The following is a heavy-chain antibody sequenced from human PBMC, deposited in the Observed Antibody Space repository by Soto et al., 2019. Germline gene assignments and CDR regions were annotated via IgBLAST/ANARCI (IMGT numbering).Heavy chain of an antibody. V-gene: IGHV3-30-3*01. D-gene: IGHD3-22*01. CDR2: ISYDGSNK. J-gene: IGHJ6*02. Sequence: GGSLRLSCAASGFTFSSYAMHWVRQAPGKGLEWVAVISYDGSNKYYADSVKGRFTISRDNSKNTLYLQMNSLRAEDTAVYYCARASDQYYYDSSGYFLNPHGMDVWGQGTTVTVSS. CDR1: GFTFSSYA. CDR3: ARASDQYYYDSSGYFLNPHGMDV.